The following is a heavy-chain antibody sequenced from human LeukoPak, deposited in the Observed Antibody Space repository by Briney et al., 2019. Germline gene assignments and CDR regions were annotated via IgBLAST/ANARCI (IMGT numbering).Heavy chain of an antibody. CDR2: ISYDGSNK. CDR1: GFTFSSYG. Sequence: PGGSLRLSCAASGFTFSSYGMHWVGQAPGKGLEWVAVISYDGSNKYYADSVKGRFTISRDNSKNTLYLQMNSLRAEDTAVYYCAKDLRYCSSTSCYPFYYYYMDVWGKGTTVTVSS. J-gene: IGHJ6*03. CDR3: AKDLRYCSSTSCYPFYYYYMDV. D-gene: IGHD2-2*01. V-gene: IGHV3-30*18.